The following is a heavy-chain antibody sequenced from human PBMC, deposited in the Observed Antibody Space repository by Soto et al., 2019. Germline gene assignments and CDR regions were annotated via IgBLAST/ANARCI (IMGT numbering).Heavy chain of an antibody. V-gene: IGHV3-23*01. Sequence: EVQLLESGGGLVQPGGSLRLSCAVSGFTFSSFAMSWVLQAPGKGLEWVSVISSSVGTTYYSDSVKGRFTISRDNSKNTLYLQMNSLRAEDTAVYYCARDYSYACDYWGQGTLVTVSS. CDR2: ISSSVGTT. CDR1: GFTFSSFA. CDR3: ARDYSYACDY. D-gene: IGHD3-16*01. J-gene: IGHJ4*02.